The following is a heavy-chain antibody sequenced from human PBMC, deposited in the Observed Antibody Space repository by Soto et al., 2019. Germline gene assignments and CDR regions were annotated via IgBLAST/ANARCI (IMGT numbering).Heavy chain of an antibody. J-gene: IGHJ6*02. CDR1: LDSFSSDTSA. CDR2: AYYRSQWYI. CDR3: ARKFDATSLDV. D-gene: IGHD3-9*01. V-gene: IGHV6-1*01. Sequence: PSQTLSLTCFLSLDSFSSDTSACNWIRHSPSRGLECMVRAYYRSQWYIDFAGSVKSRLTINPDTSKNEVSLHLKSVTPEDTAMSYCARKFDATSLDVWGPGTTVTVS.